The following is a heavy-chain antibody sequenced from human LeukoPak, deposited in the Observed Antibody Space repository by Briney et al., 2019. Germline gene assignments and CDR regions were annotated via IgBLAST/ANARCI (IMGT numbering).Heavy chain of an antibody. Sequence: ASVKVSCKASGYSFTSYGTSRVRQAPGQGLEWMGWISGHNGNTNYAQKFQGRVTMTTDTSTSTAYMELRSLRSDDTAVYYCASGREGYNPSDYWGQGTLVTVSS. D-gene: IGHD5-24*01. CDR2: ISGHNGNT. CDR3: ASGREGYNPSDY. V-gene: IGHV1-18*01. J-gene: IGHJ4*02. CDR1: GYSFTSYG.